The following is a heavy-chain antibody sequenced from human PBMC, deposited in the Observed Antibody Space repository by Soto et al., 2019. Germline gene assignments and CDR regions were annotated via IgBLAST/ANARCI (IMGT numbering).Heavy chain of an antibody. CDR1: GGTFSSYT. Sequence: QVQLVQSGAEVKKPGSSVKVSCKASGGTFSSYTISWVRQAPGQGLEWMGRIIPILGIANYAQKFQGRVTITADKSTSAAYMELRSLRSEDTAVYYCARVGYCSGGSCYSVGGYYYYGMDVWGQGTTVTVSS. CDR2: IIPILGIA. D-gene: IGHD2-15*01. V-gene: IGHV1-69*02. CDR3: ARVGYCSGGSCYSVGGYYYYGMDV. J-gene: IGHJ6*02.